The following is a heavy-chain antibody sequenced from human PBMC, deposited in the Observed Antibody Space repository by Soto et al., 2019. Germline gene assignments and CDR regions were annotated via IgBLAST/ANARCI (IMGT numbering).Heavy chain of an antibody. D-gene: IGHD3-3*01. J-gene: IGHJ6*02. CDR3: ARGGRFLEWYQTNNYGMDV. CDR1: GGSISSYY. CDR2: IYTSGST. Sequence: LSLTCTVSGGSISSYYWSWIRQPAGKGLEWIGRIYTSGSTNYNPSLKSRVTMSVDTSKNQFSLKLSSVTAADTAVYYCARGGRFLEWYQTNNYGMDVWGQGTTVTVSS. V-gene: IGHV4-4*07.